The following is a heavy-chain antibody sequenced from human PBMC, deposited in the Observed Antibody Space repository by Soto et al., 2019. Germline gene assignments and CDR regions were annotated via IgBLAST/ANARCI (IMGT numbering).Heavy chain of an antibody. CDR2: INAGNGNT. Sequence: QVQLVQSGAEVKKPGASVKVSCKASGYTFTSYAMHWVRQAPGQRLEWMGWINAGNGNTKYSQKVQGRVTITRDTSASTAYMELSRLRSEDTAVYYCARDTGYSYGYNWGQGTLVTVSS. V-gene: IGHV1-3*01. J-gene: IGHJ4*02. CDR3: ARDTGYSYGYN. CDR1: GYTFTSYA. D-gene: IGHD5-18*01.